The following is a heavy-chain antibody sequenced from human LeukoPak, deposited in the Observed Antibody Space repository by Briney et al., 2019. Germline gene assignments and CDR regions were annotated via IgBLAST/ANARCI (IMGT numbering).Heavy chain of an antibody. CDR1: GVSFSSYY. CDR3: ARGHPIVVVPAATEGYGMDV. V-gene: IGHV4-34*01. D-gene: IGHD2-2*01. Sequence: SETLSLTCAVYGVSFSSYYWSWIRQPPGKGLEWIGEINHSGSTNYNPSLKSRLTISVDTSKNQFSLKLSSVTAADTAVYYCARGHPIVVVPAATEGYGMDVWGQGTTVTVSS. J-gene: IGHJ6*02. CDR2: INHSGST.